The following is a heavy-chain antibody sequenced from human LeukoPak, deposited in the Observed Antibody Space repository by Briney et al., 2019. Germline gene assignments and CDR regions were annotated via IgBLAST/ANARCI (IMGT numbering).Heavy chain of an antibody. D-gene: IGHD2-2*02. CDR3: ARYCSSTSCYTDY. CDR1: GYTFTSYG. CDR2: ISAYNGNT. J-gene: IGHJ4*02. V-gene: IGHV1-18*01. Sequence: VASVKVSCKASGYTFTSYGISWVRQAPGQGLEWMVWISAYNGNTNYAQKLQGRVAMTTDTSTSTAYMELRSLRSDDTAVYYCARYCSSTSCYTDYWGQGTLVTVSS.